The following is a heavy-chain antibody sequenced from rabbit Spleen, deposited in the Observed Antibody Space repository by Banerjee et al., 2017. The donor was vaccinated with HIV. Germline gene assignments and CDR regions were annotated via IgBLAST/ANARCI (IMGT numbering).Heavy chain of an antibody. V-gene: IGHV1S40*01. CDR3: ARDSGTNPYIDVYFNL. CDR2: IDSGSSGFT. CDR1: GVSFSSSSY. J-gene: IGHJ4*01. D-gene: IGHD7-1*01. Sequence: QSLEESGGDLVKPGASLTLTCTASGVSFSSSSYMCWVRQAPGKGLEWIACIDSGSSGFTYFATWAKGRFTISKTSATTVTLQMTRLTAADTATYFCARDSGTNPYIDVYFNLWGPGTLVTVS.